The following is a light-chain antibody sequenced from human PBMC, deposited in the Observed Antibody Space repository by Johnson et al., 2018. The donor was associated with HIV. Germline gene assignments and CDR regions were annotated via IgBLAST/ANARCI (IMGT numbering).Light chain of an antibody. CDR2: DNN. J-gene: IGLJ1*01. V-gene: IGLV1-51*01. CDR1: SSNIGNNY. Sequence: QSVLTQPPSVSAAPGQKVTISCSGSSSNIGNNYVSWYQQLPGTAPKLLIYDNNKRPSGIPDRFSGSKSGTSATLGITGLQTGDEADYYCGTLDSSLSAGIFGTGTKVPVL. CDR3: GTLDSSLSAGI.